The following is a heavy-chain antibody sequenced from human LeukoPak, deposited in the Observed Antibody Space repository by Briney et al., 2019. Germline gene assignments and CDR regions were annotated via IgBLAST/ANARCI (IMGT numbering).Heavy chain of an antibody. CDR1: GGSISSGGYY. V-gene: IGHV4-31*03. D-gene: IGHD3-3*01. J-gene: IGHJ6*02. Sequence: SETLSLTCTVSGGSISSGGYYRSWIRQHPGKGLEWIGYIYYSGSTYYNPSLKSRVTISVDTSKNQFSLKLSSVTAADTAVYYCASSPHPVTNYYYYGMDVWGQGTTVTVSS. CDR2: IYYSGST. CDR3: ASSPHPVTNYYYYGMDV.